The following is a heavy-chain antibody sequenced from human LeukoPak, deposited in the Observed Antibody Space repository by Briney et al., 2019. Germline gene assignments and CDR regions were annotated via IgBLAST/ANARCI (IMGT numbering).Heavy chain of an antibody. J-gene: IGHJ3*02. D-gene: IGHD4-17*01. CDR1: GFTFSSYG. Sequence: GGSLRLSYAASGFTFSSYGMHWVRQAPGKGLEWVAVISYDGSNKYYADSVKGRFTISRDNSKNTLYLQMNSLRAEDTARYYCAKDPNGDYLGAFDTWGQGTMVTVSS. V-gene: IGHV3-30*18. CDR3: AKDPNGDYLGAFDT. CDR2: ISYDGSNK.